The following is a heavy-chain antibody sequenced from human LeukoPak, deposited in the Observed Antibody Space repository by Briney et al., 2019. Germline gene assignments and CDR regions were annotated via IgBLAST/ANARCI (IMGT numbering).Heavy chain of an antibody. CDR3: ARDKAVTTELTQYFHH. D-gene: IGHD4-11*01. CDR1: GYTFTSYD. CDR2: MNLNSGNT. J-gene: IGHJ1*01. V-gene: IGHV1-8*01. Sequence: ASVKVSCKASGYTFTSYDINWVRQATGQGLEWMGWMNLNSGNTGYAQKFQGRVTMTRNTSISTAYMELRSLTSDDTAVYYCARDKAVTTELTQYFHHWGQGTLVTVSS.